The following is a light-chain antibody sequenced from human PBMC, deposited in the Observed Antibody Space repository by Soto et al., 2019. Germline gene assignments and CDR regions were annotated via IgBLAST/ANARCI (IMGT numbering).Light chain of an antibody. J-gene: IGLJ3*02. CDR3: QTWGTGNWV. V-gene: IGLV4-69*01. Sequence: QLVLTQSPSASASLGASVKLTCTLSSGHSSYAIAWHQQQPEKGPRFLMTLNSDGSHTKGDGIPDRFSGSISGAERYLTISSLQSEDEADYYCQTWGTGNWVFGGGTKLTVL. CDR1: SGHSSYA. CDR2: LNSDGSH.